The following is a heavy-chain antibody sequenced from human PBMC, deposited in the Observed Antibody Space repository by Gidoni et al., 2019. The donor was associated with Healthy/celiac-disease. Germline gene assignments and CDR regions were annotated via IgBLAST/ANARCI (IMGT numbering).Heavy chain of an antibody. J-gene: IGHJ3*02. Sequence: EVQLVEPGGGLVKPGGSFRLSSAASGFTSSTAWISWVGQAPGKGVEWVGRSKSKTEGGTTDYAAPVKGRFTISRDDSNNTLYLQMNSLKTEDTAVYYCTTDATMIVVVMSANAFDIWGQGTMVTVSS. D-gene: IGHD3-22*01. CDR2: SKSKTEGGTT. CDR3: TTDATMIVVVMSANAFDI. V-gene: IGHV3-15*01. CDR1: GFTSSTAW.